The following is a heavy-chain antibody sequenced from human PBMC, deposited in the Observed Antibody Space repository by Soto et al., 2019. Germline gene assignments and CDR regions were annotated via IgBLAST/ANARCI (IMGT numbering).Heavy chain of an antibody. D-gene: IGHD3-22*01. V-gene: IGHV4-30-4*01. CDR3: ARVVKTRGYYYDSSDHPCSFDY. J-gene: IGHJ4*02. Sequence: QVQLQESGPGLVKPSQTLSLTCTVSGGSISTGDYYWSWIRQPPGKGLQWIGYIYYRGSTHYNPYLKSRVTLSVDTSTNQFPLKLYSVPAADTAVHSCARVVKTRGYYYDSSDHPCSFDYWGQGALVTVSS. CDR1: GGSISTGDYY. CDR2: IYYRGST.